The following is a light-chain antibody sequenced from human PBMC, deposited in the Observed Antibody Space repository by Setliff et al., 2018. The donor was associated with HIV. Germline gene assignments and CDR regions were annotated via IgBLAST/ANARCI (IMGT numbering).Light chain of an antibody. CDR1: SSDFGGYNY. Sequence: QSALAQPASVSGSPGQSITISCTGASSDFGGYNYVSWYEQHPGKAPKLMIYDVSKRPSGVSNRFSGSKSGNTASLTISGLQAEDEADYYCSSYTSRNTDVFGTGTKGTV. V-gene: IGLV2-14*03. J-gene: IGLJ1*01. CDR2: DVS. CDR3: SSYTSRNTDV.